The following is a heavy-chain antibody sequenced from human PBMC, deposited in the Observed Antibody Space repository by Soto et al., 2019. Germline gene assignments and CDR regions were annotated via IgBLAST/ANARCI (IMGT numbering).Heavy chain of an antibody. CDR3: WSGDYDFWGGPGGGMDV. CDR1: GGTFSSYA. D-gene: IGHD3-3*01. CDR2: IIPIFGTA. J-gene: IGHJ6*02. V-gene: IGHV1-69*12. Sequence: QVQLVQSGAEVKKPGSSVKVSCKASGGTFSSYAISWVRQAPGQGLEWMGGIIPIFGTANYAQKFQGRVTITADESTSTAYMELSSLRSEYTAVYYWWSGDYDFWGGPGGGMDVWGQGTTVTVS.